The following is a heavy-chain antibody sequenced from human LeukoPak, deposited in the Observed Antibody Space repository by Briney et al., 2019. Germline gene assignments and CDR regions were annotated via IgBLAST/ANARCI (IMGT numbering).Heavy chain of an antibody. CDR3: ARRFRTDAFDI. D-gene: IGHD3-3*01. CDR1: SCKD. V-gene: IGHV1-46*01. J-gene: IGHJ3*02. CDR2: INPSGGST. Sequence: SCKDMHWVRQAPGQGLEWMGIINPSGGSTSYAQKFQGRVTITADESTSTAYMELSSLRSEDTAVYYCARRFRTDAFDIWGQGTMVTVSS.